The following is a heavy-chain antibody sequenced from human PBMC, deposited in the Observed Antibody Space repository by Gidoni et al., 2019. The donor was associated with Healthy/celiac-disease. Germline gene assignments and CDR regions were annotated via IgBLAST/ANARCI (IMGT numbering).Heavy chain of an antibody. CDR1: GSTFNSYW. CDR2: INSDGTRT. Sequence: EVQLVESGGGLVQPGGSLRLSCAASGSTFNSYWMHWVRQAPGKGLVWVSRINSDGTRTSYADSVKGRFTTSRDNAKNTLYLQMNSLRAEDTAVYYCVRVPGTTNFDYWGQGTLVTVSS. V-gene: IGHV3-74*01. J-gene: IGHJ4*02. CDR3: VRVPGTTNFDY.